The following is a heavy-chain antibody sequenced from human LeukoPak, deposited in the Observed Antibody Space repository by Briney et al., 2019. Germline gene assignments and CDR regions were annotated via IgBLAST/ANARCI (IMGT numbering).Heavy chain of an antibody. V-gene: IGHV1-46*01. CDR1: GYTFTSYY. D-gene: IGHD4-23*01. Sequence: GASVTVSCMASGYTFTSYYMHWVRQAPGQGLEWMGIINPSGGSTSYAQKFQGRVTMTRDTSTSTVYMELSSLRSEDTAVYYCAREDYGGICFDYWGQGTLVTVSS. J-gene: IGHJ4*02. CDR2: INPSGGST. CDR3: AREDYGGICFDY.